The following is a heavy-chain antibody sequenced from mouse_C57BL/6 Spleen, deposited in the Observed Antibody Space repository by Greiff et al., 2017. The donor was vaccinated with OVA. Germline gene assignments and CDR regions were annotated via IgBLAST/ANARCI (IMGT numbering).Heavy chain of an antibody. J-gene: IGHJ3*01. D-gene: IGHD2-4*01. V-gene: IGHV2-2*01. CDR2: IWSGGST. Sequence: VMLVESGPGLVQPSQSLSITCTVSGFSLTSYGVHWVRQSPGKGLEWLGVIWSGGSTDYNAAFISRLSISKDNSKSQVFFKMNSLQADDTAIYYCARGGDYPWFAYWGQGTLVTVSA. CDR1: GFSLTSYG. CDR3: ARGGDYPWFAY.